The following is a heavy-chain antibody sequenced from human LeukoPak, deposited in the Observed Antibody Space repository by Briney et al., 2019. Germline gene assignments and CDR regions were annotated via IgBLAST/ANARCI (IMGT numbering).Heavy chain of an antibody. CDR1: GGSIYYY. CDR3: VRREGYSSSPLGS. J-gene: IGHJ5*02. CDR2: IHSSGSI. V-gene: IGHV4-59*08. Sequence: PSETLSLTCTVSGGSIYYYWTWIRQPPGKGLEWIGYIHSSGSIHYNPSVRSRVTMSLDTSKNQFSFNLTSVTAADTAVYYCVRREGYSSSPLGSWGQGTLVTVSS. D-gene: IGHD2-15*01.